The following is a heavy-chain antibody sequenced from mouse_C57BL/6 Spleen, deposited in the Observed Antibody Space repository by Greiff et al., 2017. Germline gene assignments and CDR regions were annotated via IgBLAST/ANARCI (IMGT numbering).Heavy chain of an antibody. D-gene: IGHD2-13*01. Sequence: QVQLQQSGPELVKPGASVKLSCKASGYTFTSYWINWVKQRPGQGLEWIGVIYPGSGSTNYNEKFKSKATLTVGTSSSTAYMQLSSLTSEDSAVYYCGGRRAGGDMDYWGQGTSVTVSS. CDR3: GGRRAGGDMDY. V-gene: IGHV1-55*01. J-gene: IGHJ4*01. CDR1: GYTFTSYW. CDR2: IYPGSGST.